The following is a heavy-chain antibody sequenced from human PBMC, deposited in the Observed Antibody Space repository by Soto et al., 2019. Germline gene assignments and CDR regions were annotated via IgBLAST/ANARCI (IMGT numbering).Heavy chain of an antibody. V-gene: IGHV1-18*01. Sequence: ASVKVSCKASGYTFTSYGISWVRQAPGQGLEWMGWISAYNGNTNYAQKLQGRVTMTTDTSTSTAYMELRSLRSDDTVVYYCARYPEDIVVVVAATPDWFDPWGQGTQVTVSS. CDR3: ARYPEDIVVVVAATPDWFDP. J-gene: IGHJ5*02. CDR1: GYTFTSYG. D-gene: IGHD2-15*01. CDR2: ISAYNGNT.